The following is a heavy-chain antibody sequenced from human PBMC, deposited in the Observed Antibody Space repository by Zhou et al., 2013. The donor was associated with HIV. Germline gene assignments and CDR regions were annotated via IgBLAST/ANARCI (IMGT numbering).Heavy chain of an antibody. D-gene: IGHD3-22*01. J-gene: IGHJ4*02. CDR3: ARGQKDYYDSSGYYYYYFDY. CDR1: GGTFSSYA. Sequence: QVQLVQSGAEVKKPGSSVNVSCKASGGTFSSYAISWVRQAPGQGLEWMGGIIPMFGRANYAQKFQGRVTITTDESTSTAYMELSSLRSEDTAVYYCARGQKDYYDSSGYYYYYFDYWGQGTLVTVSS. CDR2: IIPMFGRA. V-gene: IGHV1-69*05.